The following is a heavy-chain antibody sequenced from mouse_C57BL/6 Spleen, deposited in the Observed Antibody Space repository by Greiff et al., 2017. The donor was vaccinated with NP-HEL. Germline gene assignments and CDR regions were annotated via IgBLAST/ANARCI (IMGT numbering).Heavy chain of an antibody. Sequence: QVQLKQSGAELVRPGASVTLSCKASGYTFTDYEMHWVKQTPVHGLEWIGAIDPETGGTAYNQKFKGKAILTADKSSSTAYMELRSLTSEDSAVYYCTRVAMDYWGQGTSVTVSS. J-gene: IGHJ4*01. CDR3: TRVAMDY. CDR1: GYTFTDYE. V-gene: IGHV1-15*01. CDR2: IDPETGGT.